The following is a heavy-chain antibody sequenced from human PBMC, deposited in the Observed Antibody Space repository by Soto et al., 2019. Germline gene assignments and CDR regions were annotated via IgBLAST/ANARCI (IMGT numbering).Heavy chain of an antibody. Sequence: QVQLQESGPGLVKPSQTLSLTCTVSGGSINSGEYYWSWIRQPPGKGLEWIGYIYSRGSTSYNPSLKSRVTISVDTSKHQCSLKLNSVTAADTAVYFCARADDYSGILGYWGQGTLVTVSS. CDR1: GGSINSGEYY. D-gene: IGHD4-4*01. CDR3: ARADDYSGILGY. J-gene: IGHJ4*02. V-gene: IGHV4-30-4*01. CDR2: IYSRGST.